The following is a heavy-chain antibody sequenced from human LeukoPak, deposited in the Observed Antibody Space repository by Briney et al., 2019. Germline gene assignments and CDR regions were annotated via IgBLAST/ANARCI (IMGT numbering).Heavy chain of an antibody. CDR3: ARAKLVLGMDV. V-gene: IGHV4-34*01. J-gene: IGHJ6*02. CDR2: INHSGST. CDR1: GGSFSGYY. Sequence: IPSETLSLTCAVYGGSFSGYYWSWIRQPPGKGLEWIGEINHSGSTNYNPSLKSRVTISVDTSKNQFSLKLSSVTAADTAVYYCARAKLVLGMDVWGQGTTVTVSS.